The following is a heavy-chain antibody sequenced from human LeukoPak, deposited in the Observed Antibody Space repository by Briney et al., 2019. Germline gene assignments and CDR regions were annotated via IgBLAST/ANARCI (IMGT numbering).Heavy chain of an antibody. CDR1: GYTFTDYY. CDR3: ARTWIQVWCPDFDY. J-gene: IGHJ4*02. Sequence: GASVKVSCKASGYTFTDYYMHWERQAPGQGLEWMGWINPNSGGTNYAQKFQGRVTMTRDTSISTAYMELSGLSSDDTAVYYCARTWIQVWCPDFDYWGQGALVTVSS. D-gene: IGHD5-18*01. CDR2: INPNSGGT. V-gene: IGHV1-2*02.